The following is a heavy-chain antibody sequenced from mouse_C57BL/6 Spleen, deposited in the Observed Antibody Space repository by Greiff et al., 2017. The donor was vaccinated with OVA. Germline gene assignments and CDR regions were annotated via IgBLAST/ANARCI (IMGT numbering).Heavy chain of an antibody. V-gene: IGHV1-55*01. Sequence: QVQLQQPGAELVKPGASVKMSCKASGYTFTSYWITWVKQRPGQGLEWIGDIYPGSGSTNYNEKFKSKATLTVDTTSVTAYMQLSILTSADSAVYYCANYYGSSFWFAYWGQGTLVTVSA. J-gene: IGHJ3*01. D-gene: IGHD1-1*01. CDR1: GYTFTSYW. CDR3: ANYYGSSFWFAY. CDR2: IYPGSGST.